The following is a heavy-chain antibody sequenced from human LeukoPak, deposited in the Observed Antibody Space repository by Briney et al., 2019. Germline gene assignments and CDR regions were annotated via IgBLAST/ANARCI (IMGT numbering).Heavy chain of an antibody. CDR2: INVRDSDT. CDR1: GDRLSNDW. CDR3: ARQTRYGPSDS. V-gene: IGHV5-51*01. J-gene: IGHJ4*02. D-gene: IGHD3-9*01. Sequence: GESLKISCKASGDRLSNDWITWVRQRSGKGLEYMGMINVRDSDTRYSLSFQDQITISADKSTSTAFLQWPSLQASDTAIYYCARQTRYGPSDSWGQGTLVTVSS.